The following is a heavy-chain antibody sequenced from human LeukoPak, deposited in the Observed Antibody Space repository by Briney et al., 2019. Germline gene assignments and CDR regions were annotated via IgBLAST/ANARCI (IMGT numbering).Heavy chain of an antibody. D-gene: IGHD3-22*01. CDR3: ARRYFYDSGAIGAFDI. J-gene: IGHJ3*02. V-gene: IGHV5-51*01. CDR1: GYTFTTYW. CDR2: IYPPDSDT. Sequence: GESLKISCKGSGYTFTTYWIGWVRQMPGKGLEWMGIIYPPDSDTRYSPSFQGQVTISADKSVSAAYLQWSSLKASDTAIYYCARRYFYDSGAIGAFDIWGQGTMVTVSS.